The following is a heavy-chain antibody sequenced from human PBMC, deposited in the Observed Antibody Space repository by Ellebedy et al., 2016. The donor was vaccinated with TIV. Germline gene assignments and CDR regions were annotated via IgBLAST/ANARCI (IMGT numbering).Heavy chain of an antibody. J-gene: IGHJ4*02. V-gene: IGHV5-10-1*01. CDR1: GYVFSSYW. CDR2: IDASDSDT. D-gene: IGHD3-10*01. CDR3: ARHFRRFGEPFNS. Sequence: GESLKISCKASGYVFSSYWISWVRQMPGKGLEWMGMIDASDSDTIYSPSFQGLVTLSADRSITTAYLQWSSLTASDTAIYYCARHFRRFGEPFNSWGQGTLVAVSP.